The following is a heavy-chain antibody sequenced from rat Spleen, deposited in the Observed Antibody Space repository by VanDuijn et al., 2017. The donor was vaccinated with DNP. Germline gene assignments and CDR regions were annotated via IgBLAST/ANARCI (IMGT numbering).Heavy chain of an antibody. CDR1: GFSITRSYR. D-gene: IGHD1-12*03. CDR3: ARSHYYDGYWHGFDY. CDR2: INSAGST. Sequence: EVQLQESGPGLVKPSQSLSLTCSVTGFSITRSYRWNWIRKFPGSKLEWMGYINSAGSTNYNPSLKSRISITRDTSKNQFFLQVNSVTTEDTATYFCARSHYYDGYWHGFDYWGHGVMVTVSS. J-gene: IGHJ2*01. V-gene: IGHV3-3*01.